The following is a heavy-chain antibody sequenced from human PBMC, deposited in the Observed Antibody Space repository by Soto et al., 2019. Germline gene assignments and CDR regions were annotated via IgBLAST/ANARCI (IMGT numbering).Heavy chain of an antibody. CDR1: GFTFSSYA. D-gene: IGHD3-22*01. J-gene: IGHJ4*02. Sequence: PWGSLRLSCAASGFTFSSYAIHCFRQSPVKWLEWVAVISYDGSNKYYADSVKGRFTISRDNSKNTLYLQMNSLRAEDTAVYYCARVEDDSSGYYLDYWGQGTLVTVSS. CDR2: ISYDGSNK. V-gene: IGHV3-30-3*01. CDR3: ARVEDDSSGYYLDY.